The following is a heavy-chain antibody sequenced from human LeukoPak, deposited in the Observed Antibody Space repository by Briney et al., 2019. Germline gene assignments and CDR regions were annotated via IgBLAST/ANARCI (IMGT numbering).Heavy chain of an antibody. V-gene: IGHV4-4*08. Sequence: PSETLSLTCTVPGGSIVDYHWSWIRQPPGKGLEWIAYIYSSGHTISNPSLQSRVTMSLDTSRNQFSLKLSSVTAADTAVYYCARDWERTMDVWGQGTTVTVSS. CDR3: ARDWERTMDV. CDR1: GGSIVDYH. CDR2: IYSSGHT. D-gene: IGHD1-26*01. J-gene: IGHJ6*02.